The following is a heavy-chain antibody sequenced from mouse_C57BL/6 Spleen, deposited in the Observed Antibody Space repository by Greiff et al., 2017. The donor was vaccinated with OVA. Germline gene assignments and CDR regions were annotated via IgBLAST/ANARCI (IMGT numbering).Heavy chain of an antibody. CDR1: GISITTGNYR. CDR3: ARAYYIDY. V-gene: IGHV3-5*01. Sequence: EVKLQESGPGLVKPSQTVFLTCTVTGISITTGNYRWSWIRQFPGNKLEWIGYIYYSGTITYNPSLTSRTTITRDTPKNQFFLEMHSLTAQGTATYSCARAYYIDYWGQGTTLTVSS. CDR2: IYYSGTI. J-gene: IGHJ2*01.